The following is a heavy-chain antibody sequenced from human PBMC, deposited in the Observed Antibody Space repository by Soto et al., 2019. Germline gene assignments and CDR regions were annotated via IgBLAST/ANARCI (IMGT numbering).Heavy chain of an antibody. J-gene: IGHJ6*02. Sequence: QLQLQESGPGLVKPSETLSLTCTVSGGSISSSSYFWGWIRQPPGKWLEWIGSIYYSGSTYYNPSLKSRVTISVDTSKKQFSLKLTSVTAADTAVYYCASLRGQLAPGGYYYYYGMDVWGQGTTVTVSS. V-gene: IGHV4-39*01. CDR3: ASLRGQLAPGGYYYYYGMDV. D-gene: IGHD6-6*01. CDR2: IYYSGST. CDR1: GGSISSSSYF.